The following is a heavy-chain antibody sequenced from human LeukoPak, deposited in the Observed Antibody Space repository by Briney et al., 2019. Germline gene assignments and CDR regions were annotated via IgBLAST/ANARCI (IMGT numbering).Heavy chain of an antibody. J-gene: IGHJ1*01. CDR1: GFTFSSYE. Sequence: PGGSLRLSCAASGFTFSSYEMNWVRQAPGKGLEWVSYISSSGSTIYYADSVKGRLTISRDNAKNSLYLQMNSLRAEDTAVYYCARAPSDGYFQHWGQGTLVTVSS. CDR2: ISSSGSTI. CDR3: ARAPSDGYFQH. V-gene: IGHV3-48*03.